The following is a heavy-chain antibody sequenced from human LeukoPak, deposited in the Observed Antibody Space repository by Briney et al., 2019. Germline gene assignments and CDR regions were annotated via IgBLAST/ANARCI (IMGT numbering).Heavy chain of an antibody. V-gene: IGHV4-31*03. Sequence: SETLSLTCTVSGGSISSGGYYWSWIRQHPGKGLEWIGYIYYSGSTYYNPSLKSRVTISVDTSKDQFSLKLSSVTAADTAVYYCARDLGGGNPLGAFDIWGQGTMVTVSS. CDR2: IYYSGST. D-gene: IGHD4-23*01. CDR1: GGSISSGGYY. J-gene: IGHJ3*02. CDR3: ARDLGGGNPLGAFDI.